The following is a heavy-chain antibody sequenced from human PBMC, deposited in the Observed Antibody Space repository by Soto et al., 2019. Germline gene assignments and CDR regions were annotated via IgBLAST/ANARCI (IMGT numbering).Heavy chain of an antibody. CDR3: ARWGGHFDF. CDR2: IYYSGST. D-gene: IGHD3-16*01. CDR1: GGSISSSSYY. J-gene: IGHJ4*02. Sequence: SETLSLTCTVSGGSISSSSYYWGWIRQPPGKGLEWIGSIYYSGSTYYNPSLKSRVTISVDTSKNQFSLKLSSVTAADTAVYYCARWGGHFDFWGPGTLVTVSS. V-gene: IGHV4-39*07.